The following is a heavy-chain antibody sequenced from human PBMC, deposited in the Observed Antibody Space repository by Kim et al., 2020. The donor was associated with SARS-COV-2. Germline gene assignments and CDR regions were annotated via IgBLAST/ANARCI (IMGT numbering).Heavy chain of an antibody. Sequence: GGSLRLSCTISGFTFTGYAMSWVRQAPGKGLEWVSSIDGSDGTTYYVDSVKGRLTISRDNSKNTLYLQMSNLRADDTAVYYCMKGGWGWIWDHWGQVTLV. J-gene: IGHJ4*02. CDR3: MKGGWGWIWDH. V-gene: IGHV3-23*01. CDR2: IDGSDGTT. CDR1: GFTFTGYA. D-gene: IGHD2-2*03.